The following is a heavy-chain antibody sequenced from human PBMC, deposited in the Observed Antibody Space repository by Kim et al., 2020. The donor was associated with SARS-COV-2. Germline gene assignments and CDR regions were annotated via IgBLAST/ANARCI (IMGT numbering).Heavy chain of an antibody. CDR1: GYTFTSYA. V-gene: IGHV7-4-1*02. Sequence: ASVKVSCKASGYTFTSYAMNWVRQAPGQGLEWMGWINTNTGNPTYAQGFTGRFVFSLDTSVSTAYLQISSLKAEDTAVYYCARGATPGYFDWTRDYFDSWGQGTLVTVSS. D-gene: IGHD3-9*01. CDR3: ARGATPGYFDWTRDYFDS. CDR2: INTNTGNP. J-gene: IGHJ4*02.